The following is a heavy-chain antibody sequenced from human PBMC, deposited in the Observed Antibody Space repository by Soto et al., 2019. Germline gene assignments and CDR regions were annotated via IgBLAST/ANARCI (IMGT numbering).Heavy chain of an antibody. CDR1: GYSFTSYR. J-gene: IGHJ6*02. D-gene: IGHD3-22*01. V-gene: IGHV5-51*01. Sequence: PGESLKISCKGSGYSFTSYRIGWVRQMPGKGLEWMGIIYPGDSDTRYSPSFQGQVTISADKSISTAYLQWSSLKASDTAMYYCARQPSKYYYDSSGTDPAGVDVWGQGTTVTVSS. CDR3: ARQPSKYYYDSSGTDPAGVDV. CDR2: IYPGDSDT.